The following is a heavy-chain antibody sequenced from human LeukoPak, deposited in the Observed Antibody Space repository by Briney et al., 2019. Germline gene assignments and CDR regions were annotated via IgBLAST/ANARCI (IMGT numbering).Heavy chain of an antibody. V-gene: IGHV3-23*01. CDR3: ARYRPYYFDY. J-gene: IGHJ4*02. CDR2: ITVGGGDT. Sequence: GGSLRLSCATSGFTFSSSAMTWVRRAPGKGLEWASTITVGGGDTNYADSVKGRFTISRDNSKNTLYLQMNSLRAEDTAVYYCARYRPYYFDYWGQGTLVTVSS. CDR1: GFTFSSSA. D-gene: IGHD5-18*01.